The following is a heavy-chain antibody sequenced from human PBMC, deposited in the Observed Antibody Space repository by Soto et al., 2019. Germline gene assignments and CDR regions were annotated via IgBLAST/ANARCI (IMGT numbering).Heavy chain of an antibody. Sequence: QITLKESGPTLVRPTQTLTLTCAFSGFSLSTSGVGVGWIRQPPGKALEWLAVIYWDDSKHYSPSLRSRLTSNKDTSKNQVVLTMTNMDPMDTGTYYCAHKGPEDWPLDYWGQGTLVTVSS. CDR2: IYWDDSK. D-gene: IGHD3-9*01. V-gene: IGHV2-5*02. J-gene: IGHJ4*02. CDR1: GFSLSTSGVG. CDR3: AHKGPEDWPLDY.